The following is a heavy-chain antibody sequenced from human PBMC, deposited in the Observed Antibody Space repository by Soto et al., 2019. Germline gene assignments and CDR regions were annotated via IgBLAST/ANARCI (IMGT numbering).Heavy chain of an antibody. V-gene: IGHV3-33*01. J-gene: IGHJ4*02. CDR2: ISYDGRNK. CDR3: ARDRGWSRSHYFDS. Sequence: QVQSVESGGGVVQPGTSLRLSCAVSGFTFSNHGMHWVRQAPGKGLEWVAFISYDGRNKDYVDSLKGRFTISRDNFKDTLFLHMNTLRADDTAVYYCARDRGWSRSHYFDSWGQGTLVTVSS. CDR1: GFTFSNHG. D-gene: IGHD2-15*01.